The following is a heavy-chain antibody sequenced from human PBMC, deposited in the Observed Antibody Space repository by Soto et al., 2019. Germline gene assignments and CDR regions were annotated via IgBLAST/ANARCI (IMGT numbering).Heavy chain of an antibody. D-gene: IGHD2-2*01. CDR2: IYYSGST. Sequence: SETLSLTCTVSGGSVSSGSYYWSWIRQPPGKGLEWIGYIYYSGSTNYNPSLKSRVTISVDTSKNQFSLKLSSVIAADTAVYYCAIDNPCWQFGSSTDRLLEGLFDSWGQGTLVTVSS. J-gene: IGHJ5*01. V-gene: IGHV4-61*01. CDR3: AIDNPCWQFGSSTDRLLEGLFDS. CDR1: GGSVSSGSYY.